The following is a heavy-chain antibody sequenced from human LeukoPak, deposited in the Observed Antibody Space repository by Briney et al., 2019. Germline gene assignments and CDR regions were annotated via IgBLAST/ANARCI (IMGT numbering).Heavy chain of an antibody. V-gene: IGHV3-23*01. D-gene: IGHD5-12*01. Sequence: PGGSLRLSCAASGFTFSSYAMSCVRQAPGKGLEWASAISGSGGSTYYADSVKGRFTISRDNSKNTLYLQMNSLRAEDTAVYYCAKISAIIVAYYFDYWGQGTLVTVSS. CDR3: AKISAIIVAYYFDY. CDR2: ISGSGGST. J-gene: IGHJ4*02. CDR1: GFTFSSYA.